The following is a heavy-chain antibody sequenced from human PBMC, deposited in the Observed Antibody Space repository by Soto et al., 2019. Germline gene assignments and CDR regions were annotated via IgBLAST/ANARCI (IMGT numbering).Heavy chain of an antibody. J-gene: IGHJ6*03. V-gene: IGHV4-31*03. CDR1: GGSISSGGYY. Sequence: SETLSLTCTVSGGSISSGGYYWSWIRQHPGKGLEWIGYIYYSRSTNYNPSLKSRFTISVDTSKNQFSLKLSSVTAADTAVYYCARSYYYGSGSYYSFMDVWGKGTTVTVSS. CDR2: IYYSRST. D-gene: IGHD3-10*01. CDR3: ARSYYYGSGSYYSFMDV.